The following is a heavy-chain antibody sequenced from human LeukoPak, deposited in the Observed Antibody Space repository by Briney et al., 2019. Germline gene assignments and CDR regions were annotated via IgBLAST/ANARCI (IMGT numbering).Heavy chain of an antibody. CDR3: ARNRGYSYGYGDCFDP. CDR1: GGSISSYY. J-gene: IGHJ5*02. Sequence: ASETLSLTCTVSGGSISSYYWSWIRQPPGKGLEWIGYIYYSGSTNYNPSLKSRVTISVDTSKNQFSLKLSSVTAADTAVYYCARNRGYSYGYGDCFDPWGQGTLVTVSS. D-gene: IGHD5-18*01. CDR2: IYYSGST. V-gene: IGHV4-59*01.